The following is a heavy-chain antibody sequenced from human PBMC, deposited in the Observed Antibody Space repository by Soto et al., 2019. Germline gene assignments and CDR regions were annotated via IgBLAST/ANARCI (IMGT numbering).Heavy chain of an antibody. CDR1: GFTFSSYW. Sequence: GSLRLSCAASGFTFSSYWMSWVRQAPGKGLEWVANIKQDGSEKYYVDSVKGRFTISRDNAKNSLYLQMNSLRAEDTAVYYCAREVRYFGNYYYGMDVWGQRTTVTVSS. CDR2: IKQDGSEK. D-gene: IGHD3-9*01. V-gene: IGHV3-7*01. J-gene: IGHJ6*02. CDR3: AREVRYFGNYYYGMDV.